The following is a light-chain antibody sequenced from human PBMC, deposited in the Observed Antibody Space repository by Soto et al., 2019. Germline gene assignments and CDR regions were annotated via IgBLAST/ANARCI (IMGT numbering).Light chain of an antibody. V-gene: IGLV2-14*01. CDR1: SSDVGGYNY. J-gene: IGLJ2*01. CDR2: EVS. Sequence: QSALTQPASVSGSPGQSITISCTGTSSDVGGYNYVSWYQQHPGKAPNLMIYEVSNRPSGVSNRLSGSKSGNTASLTISGLQAEDEADYYCRSYTSSSTVVFGGGTKLTVL. CDR3: RSYTSSSTVV.